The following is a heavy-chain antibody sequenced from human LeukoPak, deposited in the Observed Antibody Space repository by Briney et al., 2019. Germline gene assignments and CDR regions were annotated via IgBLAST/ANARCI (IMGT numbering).Heavy chain of an antibody. J-gene: IGHJ4*02. CDR3: ARAKSSSWQHCFDY. Sequence: SETLSLTCAVSGYSISSGYYWGWIRQPPGKGLEWIGTIYHSGSTYYNPSLKSRVTISVDTSKNQFSLKLSSVTAADTAVYYCARAKSSSWQHCFDYWGQGTLVTVSS. D-gene: IGHD6-13*01. CDR1: GYSISSGYY. V-gene: IGHV4-38-2*01. CDR2: IYHSGST.